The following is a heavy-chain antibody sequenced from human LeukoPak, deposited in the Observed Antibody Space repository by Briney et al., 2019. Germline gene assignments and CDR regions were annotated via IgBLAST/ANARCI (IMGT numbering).Heavy chain of an antibody. V-gene: IGHV3-23*01. Sequence: GGSLRLSCAASGFTFSSYAMSWVRQAPGKGLEWVSAISGSGGSTYYADSVKGRFTISRDNSKNTLYLQMNSLRAEDTAVYYCAKDLRGGNSAALGYWGQGTLVTVSS. CDR3: AKDLRGGNSAALGY. CDR2: ISGSGGST. CDR1: GFTFSSYA. J-gene: IGHJ4*02. D-gene: IGHD4-23*01.